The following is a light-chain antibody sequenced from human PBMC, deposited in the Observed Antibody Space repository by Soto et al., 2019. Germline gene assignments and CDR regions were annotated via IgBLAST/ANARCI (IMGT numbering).Light chain of an antibody. J-gene: IGLJ1*01. CDR2: DVS. V-gene: IGLV2-11*01. Sequence: QSAVTQPRSVSGSPGQSVTISCTGTSSDVGGYNYVSWYQQHPGKAPKLMIYDVSKRPSGVPDRFSGSKSGNTASLTISGLQAEDEADYYCCSYAGSYTHVFGTGTKVTVL. CDR3: CSYAGSYTHV. CDR1: SSDVGGYNY.